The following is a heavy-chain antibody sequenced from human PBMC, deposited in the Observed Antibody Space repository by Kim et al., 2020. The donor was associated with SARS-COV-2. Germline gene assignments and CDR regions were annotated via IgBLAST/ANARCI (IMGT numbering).Heavy chain of an antibody. CDR2: INPDSGGT. V-gene: IGHV1-2*05. D-gene: IGHD3-10*01. Sequence: ASVKVSCKASGYTFTGYYIHWVRQGPGQGLEWMGRINPDSGGTNLARRFQGRVTMTRDTSISTVYMEVSRLTPDDTVVYYCARGSYHDGLDFWGQGTGVT. CDR1: GYTFTGYY. CDR3: ARGSYHDGLDF. J-gene: IGHJ3*01.